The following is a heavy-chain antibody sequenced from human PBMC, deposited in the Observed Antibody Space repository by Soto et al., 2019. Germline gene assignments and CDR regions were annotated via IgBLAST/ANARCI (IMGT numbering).Heavy chain of an antibody. Sequence: ASVKVSCKASGYTFTSYGISWVRQAPGQGLEWMGWISAYNGNTNYAQKLQGRVTMTTDTSTSTAYMELRSLRSDDTAVYYCARGYYYDSSGYSPGWFDPWGQGTLVTVSS. CDR1: GYTFTSYG. D-gene: IGHD3-22*01. CDR3: ARGYYYDSSGYSPGWFDP. J-gene: IGHJ5*02. V-gene: IGHV1-18*04. CDR2: ISAYNGNT.